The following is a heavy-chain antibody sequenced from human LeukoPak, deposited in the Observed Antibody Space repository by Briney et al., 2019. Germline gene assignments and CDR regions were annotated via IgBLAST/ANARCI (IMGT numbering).Heavy chain of an antibody. CDR3: ARDPTSSWETAFDI. J-gene: IGHJ3*02. Sequence: TGGSLRLSCAASGFTLSTYAMSWVRQTPGKGLEWVAATSSSDAGTYHADSVKGRFTISRDDAKNSLYLQMNSLRAEDTAVYYCARDPTSSWETAFDIWGQGTMVIVSS. D-gene: IGHD1-26*01. CDR1: GFTLSTYA. CDR2: TSSSDAGT. V-gene: IGHV3-23*01.